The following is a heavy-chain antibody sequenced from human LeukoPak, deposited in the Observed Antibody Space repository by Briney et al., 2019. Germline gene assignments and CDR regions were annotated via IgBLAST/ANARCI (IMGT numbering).Heavy chain of an antibody. CDR3: ARASTAMIIGWFDP. CDR1: GYTFTGYY. D-gene: IGHD5-18*01. CDR2: INPNSGGT. Sequence: ASVKVSCKASGYTFTGYYMHWVRQAPGQGLEWMGWINPNSGGTNYAQKFQGRVTMTRDTSISTAYMELSRLRSDDTAVYYCARASTAMIIGWFDPWGQGTLVTVSS. J-gene: IGHJ5*02. V-gene: IGHV1-2*02.